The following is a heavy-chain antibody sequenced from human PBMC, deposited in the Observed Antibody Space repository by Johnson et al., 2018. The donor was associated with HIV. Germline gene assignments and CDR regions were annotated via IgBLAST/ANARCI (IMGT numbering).Heavy chain of an antibody. J-gene: IGHJ3*02. CDR3: ARSRYDSSGYGI. D-gene: IGHD3-22*01. CDR2: IYSGGST. CDR1: GFTFDDYG. V-gene: IGHV3-66*01. Sequence: VQLVESGGSVVRPGGSLRLSCAASGFTFDDYGMSWVRQAPGKGLEWVSVIYSGGSTYYADSVKGRFTISRDNSKNTLYLQMNSLRAEDTAVYYCARSRYDSSGYGIWGQGTMVTVSS.